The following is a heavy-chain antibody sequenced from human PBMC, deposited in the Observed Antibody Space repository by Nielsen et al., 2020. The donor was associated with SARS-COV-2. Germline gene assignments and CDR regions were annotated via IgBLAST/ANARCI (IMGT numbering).Heavy chain of an antibody. Sequence: GESLKISCAASGFTFSSYAMSWVRQAPGKGLEWVGRIRSEANDYATAYAASVKGRFTISRDDSRNTTYLQLYRLKTEDTALYFCTRGLSDFWGQGTLVTVSS. CDR1: GFTFSSYA. V-gene: IGHV3-73*01. D-gene: IGHD2-2*01. CDR3: TRGLSDF. CDR2: IRSEANDYAT. J-gene: IGHJ4*02.